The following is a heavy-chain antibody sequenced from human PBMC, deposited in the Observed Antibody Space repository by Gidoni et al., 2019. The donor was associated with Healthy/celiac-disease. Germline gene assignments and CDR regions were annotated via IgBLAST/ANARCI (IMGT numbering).Heavy chain of an antibody. V-gene: IGHV3-23*01. J-gene: IGHJ4*02. Sequence: EVQLLESGGGLVQPGGSLRLSCASSGFPFSSYAMSWVRQSPGKGLEWVSAISGSGGSTYYADSVKGRFTISRDNSKNTLYLQMNSLRAEDTAVYYCAKDGYSYGSFFDYWGQGTLVTVSS. D-gene: IGHD5-18*01. CDR3: AKDGYSYGSFFDY. CDR1: GFPFSSYA. CDR2: ISGSGGST.